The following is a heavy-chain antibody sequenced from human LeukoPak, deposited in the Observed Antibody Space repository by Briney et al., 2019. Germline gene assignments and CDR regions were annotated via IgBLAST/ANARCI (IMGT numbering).Heavy chain of an antibody. CDR1: GYTLTELS. CDR3: ATGSCSGGSCYSGFDY. V-gene: IGHV1-24*01. J-gene: IGHJ4*02. D-gene: IGHD2-15*01. Sequence: ASVKVSCKVSGYTLTELSMHWVRQAPRKGLEWMGGFDPEDGETIYAQKFQGRVTMTEDTSTDTAYMELSSLRSEDTAVYYCATGSCSGGSCYSGFDYWGQGTLVTVSS. CDR2: FDPEDGET.